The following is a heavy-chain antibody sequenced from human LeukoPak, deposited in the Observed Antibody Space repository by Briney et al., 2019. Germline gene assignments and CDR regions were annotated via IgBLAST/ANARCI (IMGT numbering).Heavy chain of an antibody. Sequence: SQTLSLTCTVSGGSISSISYYWGWIRQPPGKGLEWIGSIYYSGNTYYNPSLKSRVTISVDTSKNQFSLNLTSVTPADTAVYYGAKHKPLVDYWGRGTLVTFSS. CDR2: IYYSGNT. V-gene: IGHV4-39*01. CDR1: GGSISSISYY. J-gene: IGHJ4*02. CDR3: AKHKPLVDY.